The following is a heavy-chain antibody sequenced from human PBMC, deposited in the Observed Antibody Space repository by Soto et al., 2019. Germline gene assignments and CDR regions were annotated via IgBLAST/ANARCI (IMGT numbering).Heavy chain of an antibody. Sequence: SVKVSCKASGYTLINYGISWVRQAPGQGLEWMGWISGYNGNTNYAQKLQGRVTMTTETSTSTAYMEVRSLRSDDTAVYYCAREEGEGNKKNYYYGMDVWGQGTTVTVSS. J-gene: IGHJ6*02. V-gene: IGHV1-18*01. CDR3: AREEGEGNKKNYYYGMDV. CDR1: GYTLINYG. CDR2: ISGYNGNT. D-gene: IGHD1-26*01.